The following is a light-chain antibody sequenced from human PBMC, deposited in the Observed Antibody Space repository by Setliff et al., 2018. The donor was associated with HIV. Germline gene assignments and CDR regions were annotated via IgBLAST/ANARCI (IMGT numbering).Light chain of an antibody. CDR2: KNN. CDR3: AAWDDSLSVFV. J-gene: IGLJ1*01. V-gene: IGLV1-44*01. Sequence: QSVLTQPPPASGTPGQRVTISCSGGSSNIGSNTVNWYQQVPGTAPKLLIYKNNQRPSGVPDRFSGSKSGTSASLAISSLQSEDEADYYCAAWDDSLSVFVFGTGTQLTVL. CDR1: SSNIGSNT.